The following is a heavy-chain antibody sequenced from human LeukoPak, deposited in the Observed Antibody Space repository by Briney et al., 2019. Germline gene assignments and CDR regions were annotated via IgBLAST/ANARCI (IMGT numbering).Heavy chain of an antibody. J-gene: IGHJ4*02. CDR3: AKDEGDYYGSGRYLFDY. V-gene: IGHV3-23*01. D-gene: IGHD3-10*01. CDR2: ISGSGGST. Sequence: GGSLRLSCAASGFTFSSYAMSWVRQAPGKGLEWVSAISGSGGSTYYADSVKGRFTISRDNSKNTLYLQMNSLRVEDTAVYYCAKDEGDYYGSGRYLFDYWGQGTLVTVSS. CDR1: GFTFSSYA.